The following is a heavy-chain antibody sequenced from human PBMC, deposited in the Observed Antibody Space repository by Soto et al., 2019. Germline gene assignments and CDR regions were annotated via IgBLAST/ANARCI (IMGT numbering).Heavy chain of an antibody. D-gene: IGHD3-10*01. Sequence: ASVKVSCKASGYTFTSYGISWVRQAPGQGLDWMGWISAYNGNTNYAQKVQGRVTITRDTSASTAYMELSSLRSEDTAVYYCARDSAKYYGSGSYYNVGGFWGQGTLVTVSS. J-gene: IGHJ4*02. CDR3: ARDSAKYYGSGSYYNVGGF. CDR1: GYTFTSYG. V-gene: IGHV1-18*01. CDR2: ISAYNGNT.